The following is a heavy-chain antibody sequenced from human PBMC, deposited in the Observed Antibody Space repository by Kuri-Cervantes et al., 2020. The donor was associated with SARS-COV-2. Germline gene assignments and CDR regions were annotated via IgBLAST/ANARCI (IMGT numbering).Heavy chain of an antibody. Sequence: GGSLRLSCAASGFTFSNSDMNWVHQAPGKGLEWVGRIKSKTDGGTTDHAAPVKGRFTISRDDSKNTLYLQMNSLKTEDTAVYYCTTSPRYYYDSSGQSRSFDYWGQGTLVTVSS. CDR1: GFTFSNSD. D-gene: IGHD3-22*01. V-gene: IGHV3-15*01. CDR3: TTSPRYYYDSSGQSRSFDY. CDR2: IKSKTDGGTT. J-gene: IGHJ4*02.